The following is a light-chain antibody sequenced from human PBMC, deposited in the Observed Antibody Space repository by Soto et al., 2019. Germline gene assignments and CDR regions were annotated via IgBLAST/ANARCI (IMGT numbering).Light chain of an antibody. J-gene: IGKJ1*01. CDR1: ESISSL. CDR2: DAS. V-gene: IGKV1-5*01. Sequence: DIQMTQSPSTLSASVGERVTISCRANESISSLLAWYQQKPGKAPKLLICDASSLESGVPSRFRGSGSGTDFTLSISSLQSDDFATYYCQQYNTYSWTFGQGTKVDIK. CDR3: QQYNTYSWT.